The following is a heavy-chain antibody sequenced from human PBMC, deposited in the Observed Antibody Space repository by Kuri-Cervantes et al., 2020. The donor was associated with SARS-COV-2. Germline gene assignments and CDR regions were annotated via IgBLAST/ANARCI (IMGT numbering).Heavy chain of an antibody. D-gene: IGHD2-15*01. Sequence: GESLKISCAASGFTFSSYWMHWVRQAPGKGLVWVSRINSDGSSTGYADSVKGRFTISRDNAKNSLYLQMNSLRAEDTAVYYCARDVLLRGADYWGQGTLVTVSS. V-gene: IGHV3-74*01. CDR2: INSDGSST. CDR1: GFTFSSYW. J-gene: IGHJ4*02. CDR3: ARDVLLRGADY.